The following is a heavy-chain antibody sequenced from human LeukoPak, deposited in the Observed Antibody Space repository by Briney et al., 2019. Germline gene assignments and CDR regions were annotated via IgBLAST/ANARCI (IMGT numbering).Heavy chain of an antibody. CDR1: GYTFTGYY. J-gene: IGHJ5*02. Sequence: VASVKASCKASGYTFTGYYMHWVRQAPGQGLEWMGWINPNSGGTNYAQKFQGRVTMTRDTSISTAYMELSRLRSDDTAVYYCARELRVIVVVPAASGYVFDPWGQGTLVTVSS. V-gene: IGHV1-2*02. D-gene: IGHD2-2*01. CDR2: INPNSGGT. CDR3: ARELRVIVVVPAASGYVFDP.